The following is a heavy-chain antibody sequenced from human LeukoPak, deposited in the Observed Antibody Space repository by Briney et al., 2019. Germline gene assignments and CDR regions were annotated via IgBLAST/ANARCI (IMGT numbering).Heavy chain of an antibody. CDR3: ARVVGASPYYLDY. D-gene: IGHD3-10*01. V-gene: IGHV3-53*01. CDR1: GFTISTKY. J-gene: IGHJ4*02. Sequence: GGSLRLSCAASGFTISTKYMSWVRQAPGKGLEWVSLLYSGGSTSYADSVKGRFTISRDNTKNTQYLQMNSLRAEDTAVYYCARVVGASPYYLDYWGQGTLVTVSS. CDR2: LYSGGST.